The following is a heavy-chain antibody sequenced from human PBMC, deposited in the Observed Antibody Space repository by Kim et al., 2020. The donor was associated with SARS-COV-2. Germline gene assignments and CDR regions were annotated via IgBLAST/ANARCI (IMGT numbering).Heavy chain of an antibody. CDR3: ARQNYYGSGSYSAVNRAFYY. J-gene: IGHJ4*02. CDR1: GGSISSSSYY. CDR2: IYYSGST. V-gene: IGHV4-39*01. Sequence: SETLSLTCTVSGGSISSSSYYWGWIRQPPGKGLEWIGSIYYSGSTYYNPSLKSRVTISVDTSKNQFSLKLSSVTAADTAVYYCARQNYYGSGSYSAVNRAFYYWGQGTLFTVSS. D-gene: IGHD3-10*01.